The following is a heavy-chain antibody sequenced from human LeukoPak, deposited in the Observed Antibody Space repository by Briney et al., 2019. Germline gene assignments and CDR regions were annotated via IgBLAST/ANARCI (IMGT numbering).Heavy chain of an antibody. CDR1: GGSISSYY. V-gene: IGHV4-59*08. CDR2: IYYSGST. J-gene: IGHJ4*02. CDR3: AGMAFKYSSSWQYYFDY. D-gene: IGHD6-13*01. Sequence: PSETLSLTCTVSGGSISSYYWSWIRQPPGKGLEWIGYIYYSGSTNYNPSLKSRVTISVDTSKNQFSLKLSSVTAADTAVYYCAGMAFKYSSSWQYYFDYWGQGTLVTVSS.